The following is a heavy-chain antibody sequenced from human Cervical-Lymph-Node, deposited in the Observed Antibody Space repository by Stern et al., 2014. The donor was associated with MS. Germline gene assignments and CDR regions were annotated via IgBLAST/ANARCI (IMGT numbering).Heavy chain of an antibody. D-gene: IGHD1-1*01. J-gene: IGHJ6*02. CDR2: VVYFGST. V-gene: IGHV4-61*01. CDR3: TRDNPDTGAMLYGLDV. CDR1: GASVNGGRYY. Sequence: VQLVESGPGLVKPSETLSLICSVSGASVNGGRYYWSWIRQSPGRGLEWIGSVVYFGSTNYNPSLKSRVTMSIDTSKNQFSLEVSSVTAADTAIYYCTRDNPDTGAMLYGLDVWGQGTTVTVSS.